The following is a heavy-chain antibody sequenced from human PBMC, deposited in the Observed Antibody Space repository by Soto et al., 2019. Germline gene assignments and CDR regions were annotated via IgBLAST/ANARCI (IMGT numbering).Heavy chain of an antibody. V-gene: IGHV3-23*01. CDR2: ISGSGGST. Sequence: GGSLRLSCAASGFTFSSYAMSWVRQAPGKGLEWVPAISGSGGSTYYADSVKGRFTISRDNSKNTLYLQMNSLRAEDTAVYYCARFPRVAAVPDYWGQGTLVTVSS. J-gene: IGHJ4*02. CDR1: GFTFSSYA. CDR3: ARFPRVAAVPDY. D-gene: IGHD6-19*01.